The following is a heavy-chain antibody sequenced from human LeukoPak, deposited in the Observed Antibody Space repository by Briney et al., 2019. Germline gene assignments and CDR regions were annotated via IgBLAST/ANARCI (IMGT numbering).Heavy chain of an antibody. V-gene: IGHV1-69*04. CDR3: ARKLIPHDTVTTQASDAFDI. Sequence: GASVKVSCKASGGTFSSYAISWVRQAPGQGLEWMGRIIPILGIANYAQKFQGRVTITADKSTSTAYMELSSLRSEDTAVYYCARKLIPHDTVTTQASDAFDIWGQGTMVTVSS. D-gene: IGHD4-17*01. J-gene: IGHJ3*02. CDR2: IIPILGIA. CDR1: GGTFSSYA.